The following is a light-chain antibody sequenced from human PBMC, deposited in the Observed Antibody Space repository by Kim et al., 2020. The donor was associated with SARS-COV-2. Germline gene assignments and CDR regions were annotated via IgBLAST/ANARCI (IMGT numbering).Light chain of an antibody. J-gene: IGKJ5*01. CDR1: QSLLCRIGYTN. Sequence: PASSYYRSSQSLLCRIGYTNLGWYLQKPGQSPQLLIYLASNRASGVPDRLSGSGSGTDFTLKISRVEAEDVGVYYCMQAVQTPVTFSQGTRLEIK. CDR3: MQAVQTPVT. V-gene: IGKV2-28*01. CDR2: LAS.